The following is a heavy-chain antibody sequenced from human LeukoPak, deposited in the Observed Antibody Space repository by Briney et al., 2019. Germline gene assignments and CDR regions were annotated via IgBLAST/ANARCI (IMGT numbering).Heavy chain of an antibody. D-gene: IGHD2-15*01. CDR1: GGSISSGGYY. Sequence: PSQTLSLTCTVSGGSISSGGYYWSWIRQHPGTGLEWIGYIYYSGSTYYNPSLKSRVTISVDTSKNQFSLKLSSVTAADTAVYYCARVGTMTPREGMEVVAAKDGSSKGGQRSLDYWGQGTLVTVSS. V-gene: IGHV4-31*03. CDR3: ARVGTMTPREGMEVVAAKDGSSKGGQRSLDY. J-gene: IGHJ4*02. CDR2: IYYSGST.